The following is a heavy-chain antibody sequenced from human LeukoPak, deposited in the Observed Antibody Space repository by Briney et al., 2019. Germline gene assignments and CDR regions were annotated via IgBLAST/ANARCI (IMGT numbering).Heavy chain of an antibody. CDR3: ARDMHSRSPSHLRSTTDY. Sequence: PGGSLRLSCAASGFTFDTHAMHWVRQAPDKGLEWVAVISYDGNTKYYADSVKGRFTISRDNSKNTVYLQMNSLRAEDSAVYYCARDMHSRSPSHLRSTTDYWGQGTLVTVSS. CDR1: GFTFDTHA. CDR2: ISYDGNTK. J-gene: IGHJ4*02. D-gene: IGHD2/OR15-2a*01. V-gene: IGHV3-30-3*01.